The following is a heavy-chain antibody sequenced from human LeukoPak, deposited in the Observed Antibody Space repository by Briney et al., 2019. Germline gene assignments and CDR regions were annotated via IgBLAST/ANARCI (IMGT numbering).Heavy chain of an antibody. Sequence: PGGSLRLSCEASGFTFSTFAMIWVRQPPGKGLEWVSSIFPSGGEIHYADSVRGRFTISRDNSKNTLYLQMNSLRAEDTAVYYCAKEAVAGTSWFDPWGQGTLVTVSS. CDR2: IFPSGGEI. CDR3: AKEAVAGTSWFDP. J-gene: IGHJ5*02. V-gene: IGHV3-23*01. D-gene: IGHD6-19*01. CDR1: GFTFSTFA.